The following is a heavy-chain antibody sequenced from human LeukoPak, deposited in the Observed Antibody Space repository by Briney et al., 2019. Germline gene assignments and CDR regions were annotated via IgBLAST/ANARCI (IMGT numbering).Heavy chain of an antibody. CDR1: GGSISSYY. CDR3: ARDPGPGYCTNGVCYDDY. Sequence: PSETLSLTCTVSGGSISSYYWSWIRQPPGKGLEWIGYIYYSGSTYYNPSLKSRVTISVDTSKNQFSLKLSSVTAADTAVYYCARDPGPGYCTNGVCYDDYWGQGTLVTVSS. D-gene: IGHD2-8*01. CDR2: IYYSGST. J-gene: IGHJ4*02. V-gene: IGHV4-59*12.